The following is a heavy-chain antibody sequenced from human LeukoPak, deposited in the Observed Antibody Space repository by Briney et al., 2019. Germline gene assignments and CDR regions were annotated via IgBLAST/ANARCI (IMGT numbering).Heavy chain of an antibody. CDR3: ARTYDCSGWEDYFDY. J-gene: IGHJ4*02. Sequence: GGSLRLSCPASGFTFSNYWMHWVRQAPGKGLVWVSRLNSDGSSTNYADSVKGRFTISRDNANNTLYLQMNSLRADDTAVYYCARTYDCSGWEDYFDYWGQGAMVTVSS. D-gene: IGHD3-22*01. V-gene: IGHV3-74*01. CDR2: LNSDGSST. CDR1: GFTFSNYW.